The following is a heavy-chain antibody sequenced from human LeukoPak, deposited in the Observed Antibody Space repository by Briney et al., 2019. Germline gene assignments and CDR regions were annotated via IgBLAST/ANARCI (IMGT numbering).Heavy chain of an antibody. V-gene: IGHV4-34*01. J-gene: IGHJ4*02. CDR2: INHSGST. CDR1: GGSFSGYY. CDR3: AGGRANSSGWNPLDY. D-gene: IGHD6-19*01. Sequence: SETLSLTCAVYGGSFSGYYWSWIRQPPGKGLEWIGEINHSGSTNYNPSLKSRVTIPVDTSKNQFSLKLSSVTAADTAVYYCAGGRANSSGWNPLDYWGQGTLVTVSS.